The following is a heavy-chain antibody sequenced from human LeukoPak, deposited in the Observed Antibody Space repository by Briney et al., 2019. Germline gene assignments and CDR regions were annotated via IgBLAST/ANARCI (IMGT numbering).Heavy chain of an antibody. CDR3: ARDGPRIAALGEDFDY. CDR1: GYTFTSYY. J-gene: IGHJ4*02. V-gene: IGHV1-46*01. Sequence: ASVKVSCKASGYTFTSYYMHWVRQAPGQGLEWMGIINPSGGSTSYAQKFQGRVTMTRDTSTSTVYMVLSSLRSEDTAVYYCARDGPRIAALGEDFDYWGQGTLVTVSS. CDR2: INPSGGST. D-gene: IGHD6-6*01.